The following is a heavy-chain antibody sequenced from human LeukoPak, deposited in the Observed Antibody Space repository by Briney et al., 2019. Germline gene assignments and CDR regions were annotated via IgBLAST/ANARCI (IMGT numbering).Heavy chain of an antibody. Sequence: GTLSLTCAVSGGSISSNNWWSWVRQAPGKGLEWVSSISSSSSYIYYADSVKGRFTISRDNAKNSLYLQMNSLRAEDTAVYYCARDKGAGSGSYYDYWGQGTLVTVSS. CDR1: GGSISSNN. V-gene: IGHV3-21*01. D-gene: IGHD3-10*01. CDR3: ARDKGAGSGSYYDY. CDR2: ISSSSSYI. J-gene: IGHJ4*02.